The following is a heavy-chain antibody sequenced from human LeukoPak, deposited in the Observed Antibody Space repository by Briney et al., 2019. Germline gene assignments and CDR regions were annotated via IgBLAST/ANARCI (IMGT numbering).Heavy chain of an antibody. V-gene: IGHV3-7*03. CDR2: INRDGSER. J-gene: IGHJ6*02. CDR3: ARGVPPADV. Sequence: GGSLRLSCAASGFTFSNYWMTWVRQAPGKELEWVANINRDGSERYYVDSVKGRFTISRDDAKSSLYLQMNSLRAEDTAVYYCARGVPPADVWGQGTTVTVSS. CDR1: GFTFSNYW.